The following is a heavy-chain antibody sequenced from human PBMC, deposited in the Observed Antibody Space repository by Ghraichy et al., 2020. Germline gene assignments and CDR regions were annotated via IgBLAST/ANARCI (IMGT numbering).Heavy chain of an antibody. CDR1: GFRFSDHY. CDR2: IKDKTSTYTT. Sequence: LSLTCAASGFRFSDHYMDWVRQAPGKGLEWVGRIKDKTSTYTTDYAASVKGRFTISRDDSKNSLYLQMNGLKTEDTAVYFCARQIRNNLDVWGQGTTVTVSS. CDR3: ARQIRNNLDV. J-gene: IGHJ6*02. D-gene: IGHD1/OR15-1a*01. V-gene: IGHV3-72*01.